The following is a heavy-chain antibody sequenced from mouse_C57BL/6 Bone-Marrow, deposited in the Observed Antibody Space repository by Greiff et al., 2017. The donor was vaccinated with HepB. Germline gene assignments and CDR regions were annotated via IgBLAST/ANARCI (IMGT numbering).Heavy chain of an antibody. CDR2: ISNGGGST. CDR3: AREDSWFAY. Sequence: EVQRVESGGGLVQPGGSLKLSCAASGFTFSDYYMYWVRQTPEKRLEWVAYISNGGGSTYYPDTVKGRFTISRDNAKNTLYLQMSRLKSEDTAMYYCAREDSWFAYWGQGTLVTVSA. J-gene: IGHJ3*01. CDR1: GFTFSDYY. V-gene: IGHV5-12*01.